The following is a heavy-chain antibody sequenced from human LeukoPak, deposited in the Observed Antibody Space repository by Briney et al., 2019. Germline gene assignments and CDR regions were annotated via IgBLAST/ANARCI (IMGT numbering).Heavy chain of an antibody. CDR1: GYTFTSYD. D-gene: IGHD6-13*01. CDR3: ASPYLTAAGTKGYFQH. J-gene: IGHJ1*01. CDR2: MNPNSGNT. V-gene: IGHV1-8*01. Sequence: ASVKVSCKASGYTFTSYDINWVRQATGQGLEWMGWMNPNSGNTGYAQKFQGRVTMTRNTSISTAYMELSSLRSEDTAVYYCASPYLTAAGTKGYFQHWGQGTLVTVSS.